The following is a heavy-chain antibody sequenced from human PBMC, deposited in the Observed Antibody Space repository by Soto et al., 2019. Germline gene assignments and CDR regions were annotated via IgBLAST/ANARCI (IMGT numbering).Heavy chain of an antibody. D-gene: IGHD2-15*01. J-gene: IGHJ4*02. CDR1: GFTVSSNY. CDR2: IYSGGST. V-gene: IGHV3-53*04. Sequence: EVQLVESGGGLVQPGGSLRLSCAASGFTVSSNYMSWVRQAPGKGLEWVSVIYSGGSTYYAASVKGRFTISRHNSKNTLYSQMNSLRAEDTAVYYCAREGYCSGGSCYHLGFDYWGQGTLVTVSS. CDR3: AREGYCSGGSCYHLGFDY.